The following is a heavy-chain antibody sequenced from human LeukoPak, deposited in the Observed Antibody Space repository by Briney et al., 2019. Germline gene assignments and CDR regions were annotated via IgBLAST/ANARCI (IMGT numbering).Heavy chain of an antibody. CDR1: GGSISSGGYY. D-gene: IGHD3-22*01. CDR3: ARDINYYDSSGYSLGY. CDR2: IYYSGST. J-gene: IGHJ4*02. V-gene: IGHV4-31*03. Sequence: SQTLSLTCTVSGGSISSGGYYWSWIRQHPGKGLEWIEYIYYSGSTYYNPSLKSRVTISVDTSKNQFSLKLSSVTAADTAVYYCARDINYYDSSGYSLGYWGQGTLVTVSS.